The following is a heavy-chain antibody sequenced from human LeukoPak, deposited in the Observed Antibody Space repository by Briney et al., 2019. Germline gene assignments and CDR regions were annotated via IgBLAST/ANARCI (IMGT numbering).Heavy chain of an antibody. V-gene: IGHV3-11*05. CDR2: ISSSSSYT. Sequence: PGGSLRLSCAASGFTFSDYYMSWIRQAPGKGLEWVSYISSSSSYTNYADSVKGRFTISRDNAKNSLYLQMNSLRAEDTAVYYCARDDSSGYYPYYYYYGMDVWGQGTTVTVSS. J-gene: IGHJ6*02. CDR1: GFTFSDYY. CDR3: ARDDSSGYYPYYYYYGMDV. D-gene: IGHD3-22*01.